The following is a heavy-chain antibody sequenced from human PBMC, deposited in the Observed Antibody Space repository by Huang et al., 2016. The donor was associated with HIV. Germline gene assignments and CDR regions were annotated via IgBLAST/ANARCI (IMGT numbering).Heavy chain of an antibody. V-gene: IGHV1-18*04. Sequence: HVQLVQSGADVTKPGASVKVSCKASGCTFDSYGINWVRQAPGQGLEWMGWRGPHSGKTNHAKKLQGRVTMTTDTTTSTAYMELRILTSDDTAVYYCARDATGYGTGWSTEFDYWGQGTLVTVSS. CDR2: RGPHSGKT. CDR1: GCTFDSYG. D-gene: IGHD6-19*01. J-gene: IGHJ4*02. CDR3: ARDATGYGTGWSTEFDY.